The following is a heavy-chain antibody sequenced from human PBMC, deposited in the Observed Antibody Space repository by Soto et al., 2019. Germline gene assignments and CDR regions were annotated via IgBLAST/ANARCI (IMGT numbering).Heavy chain of an antibody. J-gene: IGHJ4*02. CDR2: IYYSGST. CDR1: GGSISSGGYY. CDR3: ARGSNPWAADLDY. Sequence: PSETLSLTCTVSGGSISSGGYYWSWIRQHPGKGLEWIGYIYYSGSTYYNPSLKSRVTISVDTSKNQFSLKLSSVTAADTAVYYCARGSNPWAADLDYWGQGTLVTVS. D-gene: IGHD6-13*01. V-gene: IGHV4-31*03.